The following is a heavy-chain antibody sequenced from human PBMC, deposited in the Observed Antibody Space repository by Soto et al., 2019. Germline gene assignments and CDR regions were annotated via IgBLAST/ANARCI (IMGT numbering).Heavy chain of an antibody. J-gene: IGHJ4*02. Sequence: QVQLVESGGGVVQPGRSLRLSCAASGFTFTNFGMHWVRQAPGKGLEWLAVTSYDGSNKYYADSVKGRFTISRDNSKNTLYLQMNSLRAEDTAVYYCAGYSGSYYPVWYWGQGTLVTVSS. D-gene: IGHD1-26*01. CDR3: AGYSGSYYPVWY. CDR2: TSYDGSNK. CDR1: GFTFTNFG. V-gene: IGHV3-30*03.